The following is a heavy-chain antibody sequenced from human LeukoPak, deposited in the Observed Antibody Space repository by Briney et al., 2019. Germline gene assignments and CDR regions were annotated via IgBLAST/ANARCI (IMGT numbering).Heavy chain of an antibody. CDR1: GYTFTGYY. V-gene: IGHV1-2*02. J-gene: IGHJ3*02. CDR3: ARENGYSYGYKGFDI. Sequence: ASVKVSCKASGYTFTGYYMHWVRQAPGQGLEWMGWINPNSGGTNYAQKFQGRVTMTRDTSISTAYMELSRLRSDDTAVYYCARENGYSYGYKGFDIWGPGTMVTVSS. CDR2: INPNSGGT. D-gene: IGHD5-18*01.